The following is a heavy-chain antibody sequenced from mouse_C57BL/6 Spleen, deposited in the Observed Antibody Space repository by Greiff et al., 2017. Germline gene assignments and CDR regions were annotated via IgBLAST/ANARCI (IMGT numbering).Heavy chain of an antibody. Sequence: DVQLVESGGGLVKPGGSLKLSCAASGFTFSDYGMHWVRQAPEKGLEWVAYISSGSSTISYADTVKGRFTLSRDNAKNTLCLQMTSLRSEDTAMYYCARRSVHYYAMDYWGQGTSGTVSS. CDR3: ARRSVHYYAMDY. D-gene: IGHD6-1*01. V-gene: IGHV5-17*01. CDR1: GFTFSDYG. J-gene: IGHJ4*01. CDR2: ISSGSSTI.